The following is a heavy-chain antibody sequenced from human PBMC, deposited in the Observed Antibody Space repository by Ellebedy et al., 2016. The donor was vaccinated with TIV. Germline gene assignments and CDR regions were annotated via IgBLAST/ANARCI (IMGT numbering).Heavy chain of an antibody. V-gene: IGHV3-21*01. D-gene: IGHD1-26*01. CDR3: ARVRYGGYVAY. CDR2: ISSSSSSYI. CDR1: GFTFSSYS. J-gene: IGHJ4*02. Sequence: GGSLRLXXAASGFTFSSYSMNWVRQAPGKGLEWVSSISSSSSSYIYYADSVKGRFTISRDNAKNSLYLQMNSLRAEDTAVYYCARVRYGGYVAYWGQGTLVTVSS.